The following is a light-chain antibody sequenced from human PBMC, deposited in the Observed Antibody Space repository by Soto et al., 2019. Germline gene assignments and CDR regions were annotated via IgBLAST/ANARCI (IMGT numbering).Light chain of an antibody. J-gene: IGLJ2*01. CDR1: NIGSKS. CDR3: QVWDSSSDHP. CDR2: YDS. V-gene: IGLV3-21*04. Sequence: SYELTQPPSVSVAPGKTARITCGGKNIGSKSVHWYQQKPGQAPVLVIYYDSDRPSGIPERVSGSNSGNTATLTISRVEAGDEAYYYCQVWDSSSDHPFGGGTKLTVL.